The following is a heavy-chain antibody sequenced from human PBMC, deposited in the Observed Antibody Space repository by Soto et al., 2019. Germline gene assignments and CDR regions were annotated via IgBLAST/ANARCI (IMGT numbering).Heavy chain of an antibody. CDR3: ARQGGDWNYYGMDV. Sequence: SETLSLTCTVSGGSISSYYWSWIRQPPGKGLEWIGYIYYSGSTNYNPSLKSRVTISVDTSKNQFSLKLSSVTAADTAVYYCARQGGDWNYYGMDVWGQGTTVTVSS. D-gene: IGHD2-21*02. J-gene: IGHJ6*02. CDR2: IYYSGST. V-gene: IGHV4-59*01. CDR1: GGSISSYY.